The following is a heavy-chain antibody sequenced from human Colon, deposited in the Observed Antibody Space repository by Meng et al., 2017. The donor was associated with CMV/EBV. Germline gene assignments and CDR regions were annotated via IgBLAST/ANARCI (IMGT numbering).Heavy chain of an antibody. Sequence: GSLRLSCTVSGGSVSSGSYYWSWIRQPPGKGLEWIGYIYYSGSTNYNPSLKSRVTISVDTSKNQFSLKLSSVTAADTAVYYCARVIAAAGEDWFDPWGQGTLVTVSS. CDR1: GGSVSSGSYY. J-gene: IGHJ5*02. V-gene: IGHV4-61*01. D-gene: IGHD6-13*01. CDR2: IYYSGST. CDR3: ARVIAAAGEDWFDP.